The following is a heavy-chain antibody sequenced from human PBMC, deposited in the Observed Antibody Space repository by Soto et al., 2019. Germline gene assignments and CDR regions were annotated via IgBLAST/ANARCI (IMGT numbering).Heavy chain of an antibody. J-gene: IGHJ4*02. CDR1: GFTFNNYW. CDR3: ARDGAAVGIHYDY. CDR2: IKTEGSDT. D-gene: IGHD6-13*01. V-gene: IGHV3-74*03. Sequence: SRTLSCAVSGFTFNNYWMHWVRQAPGKGLVWVSPIKTEGSDTTYTDSVKGRFTMYRDNAKDTLYLQMNSLRDEDMAVYFCARDGAAVGIHYDYWGQGTLVTVSS.